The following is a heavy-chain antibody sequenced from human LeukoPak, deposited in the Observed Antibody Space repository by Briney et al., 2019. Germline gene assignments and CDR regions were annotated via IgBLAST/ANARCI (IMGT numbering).Heavy chain of an antibody. CDR2: IYHSGST. Sequence: SETLSLTCAVSGYSISSGYYWGWIRQPPGTGLELIGTIYHSGSTYYNPSLKSRVTISLDRSKNQFSLKLSSVTAADTAVYYCARCGDWGYDYWGQGTLVTVSS. CDR3: ARCGDWGYDY. V-gene: IGHV4-38-2*01. CDR1: GYSISSGYY. J-gene: IGHJ4*02. D-gene: IGHD7-27*01.